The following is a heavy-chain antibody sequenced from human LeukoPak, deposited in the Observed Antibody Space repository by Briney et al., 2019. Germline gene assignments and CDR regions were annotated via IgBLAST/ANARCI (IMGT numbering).Heavy chain of an antibody. Sequence: PGGSLRLSCAASGFTFGSYEMNWVRQAPGKGLEWISYISSSGSTIYYADSVKGRFTISRDNAKNSLYLQMNSLRAEDTAVYYCATRGGLLVRGAPLRSGYWGQGTLVTVSS. CDR3: ATRGGLLVRGAPLRSGY. V-gene: IGHV3-48*03. CDR2: ISSSGSTI. D-gene: IGHD3-10*01. J-gene: IGHJ4*02. CDR1: GFTFGSYE.